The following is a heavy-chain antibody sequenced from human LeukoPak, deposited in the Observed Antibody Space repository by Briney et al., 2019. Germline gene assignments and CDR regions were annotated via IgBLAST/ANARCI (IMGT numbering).Heavy chain of an antibody. V-gene: IGHV4-59*01. CDR2: IFYTGDT. CDR3: ARLLHDYVWGSYLDY. CDR1: GGSLNNYY. J-gene: IGHJ4*02. D-gene: IGHD3-16*01. Sequence: ASETLSLTCTVSGGSLNNYYWTWIRQPPGKGLEWTGYIFYTGDTNYNPSLKSRVTLSLDTSKNQFSLKLNSVTAADTAVYYCARLLHDYVWGSYLDYWGQGALVTVSS.